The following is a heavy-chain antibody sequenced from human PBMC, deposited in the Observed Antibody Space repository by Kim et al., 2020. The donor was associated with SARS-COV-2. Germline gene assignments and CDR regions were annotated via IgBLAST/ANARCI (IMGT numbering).Heavy chain of an antibody. J-gene: IGHJ4*02. D-gene: IGHD6-13*01. CDR2: IKQDGSEK. CDR3: ARISGSSWYWAGTFFRGVNDY. CDR1: GFTFSSYW. Sequence: GGSLRLSCAASGFTFSSYWMSWVRQAPGKGLEWVANIKQDGSEKYYVDSVKGRFTISRDNAKNSLYLQMNSLRAEDTAVYYCARISGSSWYWAGTFFRGVNDYWGQGTLVTVSS. V-gene: IGHV3-7*01.